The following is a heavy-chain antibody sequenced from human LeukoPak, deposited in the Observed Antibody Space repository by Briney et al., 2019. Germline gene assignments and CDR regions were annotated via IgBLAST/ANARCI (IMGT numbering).Heavy chain of an antibody. CDR3: ATTRGSSFDY. Sequence: GGSLRLSCAASGFTVSSNYMCWVRQAPGKGLEWVSIIYSGGNTYYAESVKGRFTTSRDNSKNTLYLQMNSLRVEDTAVYYCATTRGSSFDYWGQGTLVTVSS. V-gene: IGHV3-53*01. J-gene: IGHJ4*02. CDR2: IYSGGNT. CDR1: GFTVSSNY. D-gene: IGHD3-10*01.